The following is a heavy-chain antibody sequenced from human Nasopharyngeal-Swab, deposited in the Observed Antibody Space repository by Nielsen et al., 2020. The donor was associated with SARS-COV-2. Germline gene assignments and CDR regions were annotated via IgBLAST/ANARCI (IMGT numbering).Heavy chain of an antibody. CDR2: IWYDGSNK. Sequence: WIRQPPGKGLGWVAVIWYDGSNKYYADSVKGRFTISRDNSKNTLYLQMNSLRAEDTAVYYCARDAGGGAHFDYWGQGTLVTVSS. V-gene: IGHV3-33*01. CDR3: ARDAGGGAHFDY. D-gene: IGHD2-15*01. J-gene: IGHJ4*02.